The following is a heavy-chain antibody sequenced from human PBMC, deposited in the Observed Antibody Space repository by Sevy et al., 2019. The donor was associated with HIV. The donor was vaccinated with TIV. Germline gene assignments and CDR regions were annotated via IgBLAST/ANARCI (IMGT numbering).Heavy chain of an antibody. CDR2: VYNGGST. J-gene: IGHJ4*02. CDR1: GGSISGNTYY. D-gene: IGHD6-19*01. Sequence: SETLSLTCTVSGGSISGNTYYWGWIRQPPGKGLEWIGNVYNGGSTYYNPSLKSRLTLWVDTSRNQFSLKLRSVTAADTAVYYCARLTNRGWYKIDYWGQGTLVTVSS. V-gene: IGHV4-39*01. CDR3: ARLTNRGWYKIDY.